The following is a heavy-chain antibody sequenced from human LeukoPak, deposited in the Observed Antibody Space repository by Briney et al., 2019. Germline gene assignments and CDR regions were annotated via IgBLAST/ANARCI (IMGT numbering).Heavy chain of an antibody. J-gene: IGHJ4*02. Sequence: SETLSLTCAVSGGSISSSNWWSWIRQPPGKGLEWIGEIYHSGSTYYNPSLRGRVTISVDTSKNQFSLKLSSVTAADTAVYYCARGRRWATPLWWCWGQGTLVTVSS. V-gene: IGHV4-4*02. CDR2: IYHSGST. CDR1: GGSISSSNW. CDR3: ARGRRWATPLWWC. D-gene: IGHD2-21*01.